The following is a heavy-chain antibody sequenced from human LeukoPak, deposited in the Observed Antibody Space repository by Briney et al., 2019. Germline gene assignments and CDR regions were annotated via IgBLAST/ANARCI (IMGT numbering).Heavy chain of an antibody. CDR2: FYYSGST. J-gene: IGHJ5*02. CDR3: ARGSGLKLLNQFWFDP. CDR1: GGSISSYY. V-gene: IGHV4-59*01. Sequence: SETLSLTCTVSGGSISSYYWSWIRQPPGKGLEGIGYFYYSGSTNYNPSLKSRATISVDTSKNQFSLQLSYVTAADTAVYYCARGSGLKLLNQFWFDPWGQGTLVTVSS. D-gene: IGHD1-7*01.